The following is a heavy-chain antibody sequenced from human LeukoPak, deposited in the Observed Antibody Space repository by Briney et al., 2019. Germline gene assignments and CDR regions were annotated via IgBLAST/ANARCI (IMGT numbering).Heavy chain of an antibody. D-gene: IGHD2-2*01. CDR2: IYHSGTT. J-gene: IGHJ5*02. Sequence: PSQTLSLTCTVSGGSISSGDYYWSWIRRPPGKGLEWIGYIYHSGTTSYNPSLKSRVTISIDRSKNQFSLKLTSVTAADTAVYYCARDWMIGVVPGAPWGQGTLVTVSS. CDR3: ARDWMIGVVPGAP. CDR1: GGSISSGDYY. V-gene: IGHV4-30-2*01.